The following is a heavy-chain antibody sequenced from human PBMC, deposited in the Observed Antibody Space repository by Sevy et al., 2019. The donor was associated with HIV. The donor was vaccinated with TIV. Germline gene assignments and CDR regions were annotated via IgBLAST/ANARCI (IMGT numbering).Heavy chain of an antibody. V-gene: IGHV3-74*01. J-gene: IGHJ4*02. CDR3: ARGTRDWAGIDY. Sequence: GGSLRLSCAASGFTFNTYWMHWVRQAPGKGLIWVSRVNTDGTFTTYADSVKGRFTISRDNAKNTVYLQMNSLRVEDTAVYHCARGTRDWAGIDYWCQGTLVTVSS. D-gene: IGHD2-8*01. CDR1: GFTFNTYW. CDR2: VNTDGTFT.